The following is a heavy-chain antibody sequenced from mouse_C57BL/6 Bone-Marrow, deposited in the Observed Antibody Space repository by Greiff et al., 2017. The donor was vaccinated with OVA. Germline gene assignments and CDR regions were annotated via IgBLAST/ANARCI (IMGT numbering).Heavy chain of an antibody. Sequence: EVQVVESGGGLVQPGGSLKLSCAASGFTFSDYYMYWVRQTPEKRLEWVAYISNGGGSTYYPDTVQGRFTISRDNAKNTLYLQMSRLKSEDTAMYYCARRDTTVVATGYFDVWGTGTTVTVSS. J-gene: IGHJ1*03. D-gene: IGHD1-1*01. CDR3: ARRDTTVVATGYFDV. CDR1: GFTFSDYY. V-gene: IGHV5-12*01. CDR2: ISNGGGST.